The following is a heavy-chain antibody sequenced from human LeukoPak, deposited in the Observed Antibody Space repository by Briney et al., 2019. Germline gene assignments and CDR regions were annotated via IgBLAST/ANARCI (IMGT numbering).Heavy chain of an antibody. V-gene: IGHV3-11*01. CDR3: ARYIVVVPVAIPGSGWFDP. Sequence: GGSLSLYCAACRFTFSDYYMSWISQAPGKGLEWVSNISSSSSTIYYEDSVKGRFTISRDNTKNSLYLQMNSLRAEVTAVYYCARYIVVVPVAIPGSGWFDPWGQGTLVTVSS. CDR2: ISSSSSTI. CDR1: RFTFSDYY. J-gene: IGHJ5*02. D-gene: IGHD2-2*02.